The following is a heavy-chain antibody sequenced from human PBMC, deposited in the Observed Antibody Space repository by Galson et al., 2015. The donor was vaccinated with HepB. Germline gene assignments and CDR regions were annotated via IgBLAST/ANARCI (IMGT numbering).Heavy chain of an antibody. CDR1: GFTFSNYA. J-gene: IGHJ6*02. V-gene: IGHV3-30-3*01. D-gene: IGHD6-13*01. Sequence: SLRLSCAASGFTFSNYAIHWVRQAPGKGLEWVAVISYDGNNNYYADSVKGRFTISRDNSKNTLNLQMNSLRAEDTALYYCARDGGTGSWGRGGMDVWGQGTTVIVSS. CDR2: ISYDGNNN. CDR3: ARDGGTGSWGRGGMDV.